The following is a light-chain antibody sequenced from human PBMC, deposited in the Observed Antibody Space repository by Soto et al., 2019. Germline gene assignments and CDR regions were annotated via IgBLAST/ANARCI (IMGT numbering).Light chain of an antibody. CDR3: QQYNNWPRT. Sequence: EVVMTQSPAPPSLSPGGRNTPFFWASQSVNNRLAWFQQKPGQAPRLLMFDASARANGIAARFSASGSGTEFTLTISSLQSEGFAVYYCQQYNNWPRTFGQGTKVDIK. CDR2: DAS. J-gene: IGKJ1*01. CDR1: QSVNNR. V-gene: IGKV3-15*01.